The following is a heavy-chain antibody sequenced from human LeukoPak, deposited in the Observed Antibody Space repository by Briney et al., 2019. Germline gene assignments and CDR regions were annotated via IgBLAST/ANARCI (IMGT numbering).Heavy chain of an antibody. CDR2: ISSSTRTI. V-gene: IGHV3-48*01. CDR1: GFIFSAYS. CDR3: ARGGFDTSGWLDY. J-gene: IGHJ4*02. D-gene: IGHD6-19*01. Sequence: GGSLRLSCAASGFIFSAYSMNWVRQAPGKGLEWVLYISSSTRTIYYTDSVKGRFTISRDNAKNSLYLQMNSLRAEDTAVYYCARGGFDTSGWLDYWGQGTLVTVSS.